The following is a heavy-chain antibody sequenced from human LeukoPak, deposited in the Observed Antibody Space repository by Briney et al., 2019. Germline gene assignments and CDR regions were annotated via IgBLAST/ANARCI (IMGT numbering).Heavy chain of an antibody. D-gene: IGHD3-22*01. V-gene: IGHV3-74*01. Sequence: GGSLRLSCAASGFTFSSYWMHWVRQAPGKGLGWVSRIYSDGSSTSYADSVKGRFTISRDNAKNTLYLQMNSLRAEDTAVYYCARGKYYYDSSGVGAFDIWGQGTMVTVSS. CDR3: ARGKYYYDSSGVGAFDI. CDR1: GFTFSSYW. J-gene: IGHJ3*02. CDR2: IYSDGSST.